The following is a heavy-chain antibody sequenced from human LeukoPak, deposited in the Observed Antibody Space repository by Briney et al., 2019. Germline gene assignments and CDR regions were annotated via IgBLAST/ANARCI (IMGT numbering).Heavy chain of an antibody. Sequence: GGSLRLSCAASGFTFSSYGMHWVRQAPGKGLEWVALISYDGSNKYYTDSVKGRFTISRDDSKNTYLQMNRLRAEDTAVYYCAKPNPIVRRVLEFQHWGQGTLVTVSS. CDR3: AKPNPIVRRVLEFQH. D-gene: IGHD1-1*01. V-gene: IGHV3-30*18. CDR1: GFTFSSYG. CDR2: ISYDGSNK. J-gene: IGHJ1*01.